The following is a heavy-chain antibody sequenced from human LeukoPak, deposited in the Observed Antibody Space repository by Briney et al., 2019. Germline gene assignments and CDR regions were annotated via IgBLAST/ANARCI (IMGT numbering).Heavy chain of an antibody. CDR3: TRVFQDIVATEDYFDY. D-gene: IGHD5-12*01. CDR2: ISAYNGNT. V-gene: IGHV1-18*01. Sequence: GASVKVSCKASGYTFTSYGISWVRQAPGQGLEWMGWISAYNGNTNYAQKFQGRVTMTRNTSISTAYMELSSLRSEDTAVYYCTRVFQDIVATEDYFDYWGQGTLVTVSS. CDR1: GYTFTSYG. J-gene: IGHJ4*02.